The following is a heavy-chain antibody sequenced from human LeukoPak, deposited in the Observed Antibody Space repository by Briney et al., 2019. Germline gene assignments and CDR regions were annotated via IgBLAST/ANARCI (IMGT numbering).Heavy chain of an antibody. Sequence: GGSLRLSCTASGFTFSSYDMNWVRQAPGKGLEWVSAISDSGGSTNYADSVKGRFTISRDNSKNPLNLQMNRLRVEDTAVYYCAKDTMATIRTFGHFDYWGQGTLVTVSS. J-gene: IGHJ4*02. CDR2: ISDSGGST. V-gene: IGHV3-23*01. CDR3: AKDTMATIRTFGHFDY. D-gene: IGHD5-24*01. CDR1: GFTFSSYD.